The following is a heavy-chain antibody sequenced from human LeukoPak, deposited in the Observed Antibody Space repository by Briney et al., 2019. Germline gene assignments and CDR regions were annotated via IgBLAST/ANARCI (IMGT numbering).Heavy chain of an antibody. J-gene: IGHJ4*02. CDR1: GGSFSGYY. CDR3: ARGNSLLGY. D-gene: IGHD3-10*01. Sequence: SETLSLTRAVYGGSFSGYYWSWIRQPPGKGLEWIGEINHSGSTNYNPSLKSRVTISVDTSKNQFSLKLSSVTAADTAVYYCARGNSLLGYWGQGTLVTVSS. CDR2: INHSGST. V-gene: IGHV4-34*01.